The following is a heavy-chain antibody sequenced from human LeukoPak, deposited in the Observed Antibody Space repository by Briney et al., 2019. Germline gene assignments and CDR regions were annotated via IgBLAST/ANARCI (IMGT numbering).Heavy chain of an antibody. Sequence: SETLSLTCTVSGGSISSSSYYWGWIRQPPGKGLEWIGNIYYSGSTYYNPSLKSRVTISVDTSKNQFSLKLSSVTAADTAVYYCARHRGEQWLVFAWGQGTLVTVSS. CDR3: ARHRGEQWLVFA. CDR1: GGSISSSSYY. D-gene: IGHD6-19*01. CDR2: IYYSGST. V-gene: IGHV4-39*01. J-gene: IGHJ5*02.